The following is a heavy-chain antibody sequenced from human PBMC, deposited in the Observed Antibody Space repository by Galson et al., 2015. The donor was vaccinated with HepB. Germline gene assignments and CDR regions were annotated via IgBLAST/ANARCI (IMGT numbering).Heavy chain of an antibody. CDR1: GYTFTNYG. D-gene: IGHD1-14*01. CDR3: ARDASISLTAEYFQH. V-gene: IGHV1-18*01. CDR2: ISGYNDNT. J-gene: IGHJ1*01. Sequence: SVKVSCKASGYTFTNYGISWVRQAPGQGLEWMGWISGYNDNTNYAQKLQRRVTMTTDTSTSTAYMELRSLRSDDTAVYYCARDASISLTAEYFQHWGQGTLVTVSS.